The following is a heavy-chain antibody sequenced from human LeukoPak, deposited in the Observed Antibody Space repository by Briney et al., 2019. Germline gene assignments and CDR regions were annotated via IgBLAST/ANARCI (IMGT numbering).Heavy chain of an antibody. CDR2: IYYSGST. V-gene: IGHV4-59*01. Sequence: SETLSLTCSVSGGPIRNYYWSWIRQPPGKGLEWNGYIYYSGSTNYNPSLKSRVTISVDTSKNQFSLRLSSVTAADTAVYYCARSPRGGTKTYFDYWGQGTLVTVSP. J-gene: IGHJ4*02. CDR1: GGPIRNYY. D-gene: IGHD1-14*01. CDR3: ARSPRGGTKTYFDY.